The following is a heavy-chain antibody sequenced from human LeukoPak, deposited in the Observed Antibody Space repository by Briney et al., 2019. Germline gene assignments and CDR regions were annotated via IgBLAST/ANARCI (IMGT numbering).Heavy chain of an antibody. Sequence: PGGSLRLSCAAPRFTFSSYSMNWVRQAPGKGLEWVSSISSSSSYIYYADSVKGRFTISRDNAKNSLYLQMNSLRAEDTAVYYCARAGGSGSYNFDYWGQGTLVTVSS. CDR2: ISSSSSYI. V-gene: IGHV3-21*01. D-gene: IGHD3-10*01. CDR1: RFTFSSYS. CDR3: ARAGGSGSYNFDY. J-gene: IGHJ4*02.